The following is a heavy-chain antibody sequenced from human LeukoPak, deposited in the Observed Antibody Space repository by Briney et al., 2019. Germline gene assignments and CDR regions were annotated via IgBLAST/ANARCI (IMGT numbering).Heavy chain of an antibody. D-gene: IGHD3-22*01. J-gene: IGHJ3*02. Sequence: SETLSLTCAVYGGSFSGYYWSWIRQPPGKGLEWIGEINHSGSTNYNPSLKSRVTISLDTSKNQFSLKLSSVTAADTAVYYCAREVYYDSSGYYSRDAFDIWGQGTMVTVSS. CDR2: INHSGST. CDR1: GGSFSGYY. CDR3: AREVYYDSSGYYSRDAFDI. V-gene: IGHV4-34*01.